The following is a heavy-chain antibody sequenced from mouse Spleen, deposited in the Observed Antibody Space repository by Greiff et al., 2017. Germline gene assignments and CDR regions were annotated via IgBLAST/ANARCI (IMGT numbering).Heavy chain of an antibody. D-gene: IGHD4-1*01. J-gene: IGHJ3*01. Sequence: EVQLQQSGAELVRPGASVKLSCTASGFNIKDDYMHWVKQRPEQGLEWIGWIDPENGDTEYASKFQDKATLTADKSSSTAYMQLSSLTYEDSAVYYCARSSGTWFAYWGQGTLVTVSA. CDR3: ARSSGTWFAY. V-gene: IGHV14-4*01. CDR2: IDPENGDT. CDR1: GFNIKDDY.